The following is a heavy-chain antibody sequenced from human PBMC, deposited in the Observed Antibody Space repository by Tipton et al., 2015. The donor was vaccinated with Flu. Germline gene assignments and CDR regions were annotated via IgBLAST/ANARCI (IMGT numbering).Heavy chain of an antibody. CDR2: IYTAGRT. D-gene: IGHD3-10*01. CDR3: AGDMGRGYGEWDS. J-gene: IGHJ5*01. Sequence: SLRLSCAASGFSVTNNYVPWVRQAPGKGLEWVSVIYTAGRTKSADSLRDRFTVSRDISKNMVHLQMNNLRVDDTAMNYCAGDMGRGYGEWDSWGQGTLVTVSS. V-gene: IGHV3-53*01. CDR1: GFSVTNNY.